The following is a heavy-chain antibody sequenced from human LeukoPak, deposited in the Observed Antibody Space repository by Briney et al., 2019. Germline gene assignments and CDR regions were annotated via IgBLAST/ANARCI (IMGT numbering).Heavy chain of an antibody. CDR1: GFTFSSYW. V-gene: IGHV3-74*01. D-gene: IGHD2-2*01. J-gene: IGHJ6*02. CDR2: INSDGSTT. Sequence: GGSLRLSCGASGFTFSSYWMHWVRQAPGKGLVWISRINSDGSTTSYADSVKGRFTISRDNAKNTLYLQMNSLRAEDTAVYYCARAGAGCSSTSCYGGFYYGMDVWGQGTTVTVSS. CDR3: ARAGAGCSSTSCYGGFYYGMDV.